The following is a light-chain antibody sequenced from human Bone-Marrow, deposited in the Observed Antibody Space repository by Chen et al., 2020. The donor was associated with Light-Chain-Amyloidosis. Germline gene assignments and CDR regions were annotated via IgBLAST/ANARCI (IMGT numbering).Light chain of an antibody. Sequence: QSALTQPASVSGSPGQSITISCTGTSSDVGSYNLVSWYQQHPGKAPKLMIYEGSKRPSGVSTRFSGSKSGNTASLTISGLQAEDEADYYCCSYAGSSTLYVFGTGTKVTVL. J-gene: IGLJ1*01. CDR1: SSDVGSYNL. V-gene: IGLV2-23*01. CDR3: CSYAGSSTLYV. CDR2: EGS.